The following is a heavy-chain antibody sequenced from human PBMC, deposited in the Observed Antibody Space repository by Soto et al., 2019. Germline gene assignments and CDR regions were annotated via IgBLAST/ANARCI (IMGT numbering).Heavy chain of an antibody. Sequence: GGSLRLSCAASGFTFSSYAMSWVRQAPGKGLEWVSAISGSGGSTYYADSVKGRFTISRDNSKNTLYLQMNSLRAEDTAVYYCAKSRQRWYSGYDYSSSWYYYYYGMDVWGQGTTVTVSS. CDR2: ISGSGGST. V-gene: IGHV3-23*01. D-gene: IGHD5-12*01. CDR3: AKSRQRWYSGYDYSSSWYYYYYGMDV. CDR1: GFTFSSYA. J-gene: IGHJ6*02.